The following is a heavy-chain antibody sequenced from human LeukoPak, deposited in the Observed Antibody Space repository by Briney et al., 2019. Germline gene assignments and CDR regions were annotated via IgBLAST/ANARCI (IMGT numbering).Heavy chain of an antibody. V-gene: IGHV3-30*04. CDR1: GFTFSSYA. Sequence: GGSLRLSCAASGFTFSSYAMHWVRQAPGKGLEWVAVISYDGSNKYYADSVKGRFTISRDNSKNTLYLQMNSLRAEDTAVYYCARDGNRYYDFWSGYTDYYYYYYMDVWGKGTTVTVSS. J-gene: IGHJ6*03. CDR3: ARDGNRYYDFWSGYTDYYYYYYMDV. CDR2: ISYDGSNK. D-gene: IGHD3-3*01.